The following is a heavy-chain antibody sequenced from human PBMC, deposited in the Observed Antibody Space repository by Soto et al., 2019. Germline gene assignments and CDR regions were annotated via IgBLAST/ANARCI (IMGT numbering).Heavy chain of an antibody. Sequence: EVQLLESGGGLVQPGGSLRLSCAASGFTFGSYAMRWVRQAPGKGLEWVSAISGSGGSTYYADSVKGRFTISRDNSKNTLYLQMNSLRAEDTAAYYCARRGSGSYYDYWGQGTLVTVSS. CDR2: ISGSGGST. V-gene: IGHV3-23*01. J-gene: IGHJ4*02. CDR3: ARRGSGSYYDY. CDR1: GFTFGSYA. D-gene: IGHD1-26*01.